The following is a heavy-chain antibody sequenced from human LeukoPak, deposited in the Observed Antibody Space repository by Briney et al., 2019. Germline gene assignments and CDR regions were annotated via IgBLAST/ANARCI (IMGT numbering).Heavy chain of an antibody. CDR3: GKDASGWYPNYYGLDV. CDR2: ISYDGSNE. V-gene: IGHV3-30*18. D-gene: IGHD6-19*01. CDR1: GFSFSNYV. Sequence: VRSLRLSCAASGFSFSNYVMHWVRQAPGRGLEWVAVISYDGSNEYYADSVKGRVTVSRDNSKNTLFLQMNSLRPEDTAVYYCGKDASGWYPNYYGLDVWGQGTTVTVSS. J-gene: IGHJ6*02.